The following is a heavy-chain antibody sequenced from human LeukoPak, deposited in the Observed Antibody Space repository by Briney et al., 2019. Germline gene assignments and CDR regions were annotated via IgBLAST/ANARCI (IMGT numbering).Heavy chain of an antibody. D-gene: IGHD5-12*01. V-gene: IGHV3-7*05. J-gene: IGHJ5*02. CDR1: GFTFSSYW. CDR2: IKQDGSEK. Sequence: PGGSLRLSCAASGFTFSSYWMSWVRQAPGKGLEWVANIKQDGSEKYYVDSVKGRFTISRDNSKNTLYLQMNSLRAEDTAVYYCAKDPVHIVATSWGQGTLVTVSS. CDR3: AKDPVHIVATS.